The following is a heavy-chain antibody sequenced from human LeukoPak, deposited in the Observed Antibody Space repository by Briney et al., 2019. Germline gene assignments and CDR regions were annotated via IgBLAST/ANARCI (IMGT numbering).Heavy chain of an antibody. V-gene: IGHV1-8*01. CDR2: MNPNSGNK. Sequence: ASVKVSCKASGYTFTSYDIHWVRQAAGQGLEWMGWMNPNSGNKGYAQMFQGRVTMTSNTSISTAYMELSSLRFEDTAVYYCARGSRTPLNWFDPWGQGTLVTVSS. CDR1: GYTFTSYD. CDR3: ARGSRTPLNWFDP. J-gene: IGHJ5*02. D-gene: IGHD1-14*01.